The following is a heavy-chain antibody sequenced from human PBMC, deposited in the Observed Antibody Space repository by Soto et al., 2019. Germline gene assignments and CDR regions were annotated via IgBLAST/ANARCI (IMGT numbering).Heavy chain of an antibody. CDR1: GFTFSNAG. Sequence: GGSLILSCAASGFTFSNAGMSWVRQAPGKGLEWVGRIKSKTDGGTTDYAAPVKGRFTISRDDSKNTLYLQMNSLKTEDTAVYYCTTILISHRSLVGYYYYMDVWGKGTTVTVSS. D-gene: IGHD2-15*01. J-gene: IGHJ6*03. V-gene: IGHV3-15*01. CDR3: TTILISHRSLVGYYYYMDV. CDR2: IKSKTDGGTT.